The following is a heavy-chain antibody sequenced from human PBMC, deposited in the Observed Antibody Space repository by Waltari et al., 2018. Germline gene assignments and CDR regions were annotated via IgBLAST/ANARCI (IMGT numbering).Heavy chain of an antibody. D-gene: IGHD6-13*01. V-gene: IGHV1-69*01. CDR2: IIPLSGST. CDR3: AKKLPTSTWKYFYHGLDV. Sequence: QLVQSGAEVKKPGSSVKVSCQASGGTFTSYAISWVRQAPGQGLEWMGGIIPLSGSTNYAQKFQGRLTMTADDSTSTAYMDLSGLTSDDTAVHFCAKKLPTSTWKYFYHGLDVWGQGTTVVVSS. J-gene: IGHJ6*02. CDR1: GGTFTSYA.